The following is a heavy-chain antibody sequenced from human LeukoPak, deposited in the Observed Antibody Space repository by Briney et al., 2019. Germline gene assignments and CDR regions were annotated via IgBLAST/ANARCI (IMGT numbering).Heavy chain of an antibody. CDR2: INPSGGST. CDR1: GYTFTSYY. CDR3: ARGDYYDSSGYWAVLDP. V-gene: IGHV1-46*01. D-gene: IGHD3-22*01. Sequence: VASVKVSCKASGYTFTSYYMHWVRQAPGQGLEWMGIINPSGGSTSYAQKFQGRVTMTRDTSTSTVYMELSSLRSEDTAVYYCARGDYYDSSGYWAVLDPWGQGTLVTVSS. J-gene: IGHJ5*02.